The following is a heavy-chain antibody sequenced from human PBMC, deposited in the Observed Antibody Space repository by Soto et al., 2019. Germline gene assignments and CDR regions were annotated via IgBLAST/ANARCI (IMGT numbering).Heavy chain of an antibody. CDR3: AYRVGSRGSFDY. Sequence: QITLKESGPTLVKPTQTLTLTCSFSGFSLRTRGVSVGWIRQPPGKALEWLAFIYWNDDKRYSPSLQSRLTITKDNSKKEVVLTMTNMDPLDTGTYYCAYRVGSRGSFDYWGQGTLVTVSS. CDR2: IYWNDDK. J-gene: IGHJ4*02. V-gene: IGHV2-5*01. D-gene: IGHD6-25*01. CDR1: GFSLRTRGVS.